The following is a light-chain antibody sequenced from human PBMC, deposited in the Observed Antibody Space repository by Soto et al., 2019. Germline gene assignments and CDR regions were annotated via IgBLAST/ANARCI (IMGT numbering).Light chain of an antibody. V-gene: IGKV3-20*01. Sequence: ESVLTQSPGTLSLSPGERATLSCRASQSVSSSYLAWYQQKPGQAPRLLIYGASTRATGIPDRFSGSGSGTDFSLTISRLEPEDFAVYYCQQYGKSPQITFGQGTRLENK. CDR3: QQYGKSPQIT. CDR2: GAS. J-gene: IGKJ5*01. CDR1: QSVSSSY.